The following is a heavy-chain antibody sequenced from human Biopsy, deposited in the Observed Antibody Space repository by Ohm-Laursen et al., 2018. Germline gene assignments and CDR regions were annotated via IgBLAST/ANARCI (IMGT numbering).Heavy chain of an antibody. CDR3: AGATNSTGWPYYYFYGMDV. CDR1: GDSISSDY. J-gene: IGHJ6*02. CDR2: ISNRGST. D-gene: IGHD2/OR15-2a*01. Sequence: TLSLTWTVSGDSISSDYWSWIRQPPRKGLEWMGYISNRGSTNYNPSLRGRVTISVDTSKNQFSLRLNPVTAADTAVYYCAGATNSTGWPYYYFYGMDVWGQGTTVTVSS. V-gene: IGHV4-59*01.